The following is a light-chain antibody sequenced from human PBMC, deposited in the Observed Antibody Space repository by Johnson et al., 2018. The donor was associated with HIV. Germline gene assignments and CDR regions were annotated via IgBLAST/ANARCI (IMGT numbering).Light chain of an antibody. CDR2: DND. V-gene: IGLV1-51*01. Sequence: QSVLTQPPSVSAAPGQKVTISCSGSYSNIGNNYVSWYQQVPGTAPKLLIYDNDKRPSGIPDRFSASKSGTSATLGITGLQTGDEADYYCGTWDSNLSAVFGTGTKVTVL. CDR1: YSNIGNNY. CDR3: GTWDSNLSAV. J-gene: IGLJ1*01.